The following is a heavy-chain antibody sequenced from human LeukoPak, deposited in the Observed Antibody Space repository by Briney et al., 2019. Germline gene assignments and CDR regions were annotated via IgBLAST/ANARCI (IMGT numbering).Heavy chain of an antibody. V-gene: IGHV3-53*01. CDR2: IYSSEST. Sequence: GGSLRLSCAASGFTVRSNYMSWVRQAPGKGLEWVSVIYSSESTYYADSVKGRFTISRDNSKNTLYLQMNSLRAEDTAVYYCAKADIVGAWRHYFDYWGQGTLITVSS. D-gene: IGHD1-26*01. CDR3: AKADIVGAWRHYFDY. J-gene: IGHJ4*02. CDR1: GFTVRSNY.